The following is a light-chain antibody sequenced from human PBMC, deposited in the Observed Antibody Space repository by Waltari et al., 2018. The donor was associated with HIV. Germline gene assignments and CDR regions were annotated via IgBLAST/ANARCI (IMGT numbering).Light chain of an antibody. Sequence: DIQITQSPSSVSASGGDRVTITCRASQGTSSWFAWYQQKPGKATKLLIYAASSLQRGVPSRFSGSGSGTDFTLTISSLQPEDFATYYCQQANSFTFGGGTKVEIK. V-gene: IGKV1-12*02. CDR2: AAS. CDR1: QGTSSW. CDR3: QQANSFT. J-gene: IGKJ4*01.